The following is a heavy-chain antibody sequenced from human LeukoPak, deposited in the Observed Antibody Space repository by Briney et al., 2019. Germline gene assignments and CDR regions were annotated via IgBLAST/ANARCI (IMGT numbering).Heavy chain of an antibody. D-gene: IGHD3-10*01. CDR3: AKCRRSYYGSGSYRDYYGMDV. CDR1: GFTFSSYG. CDR2: IRYYGSNK. Sequence: GGSLRLSCAASGFTFSSYGMHWVRQAPGKGLEGVAFIRYYGSNKYYADSVKGRFTISRDNSKNTLYLQMNSLRAEDTAVYYCAKCRRSYYGSGSYRDYYGMDVWGQGTTVTVSS. V-gene: IGHV3-30*02. J-gene: IGHJ6*02.